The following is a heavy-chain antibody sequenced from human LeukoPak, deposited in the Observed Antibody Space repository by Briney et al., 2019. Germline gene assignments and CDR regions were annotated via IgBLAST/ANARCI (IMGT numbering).Heavy chain of an antibody. J-gene: IGHJ3*02. CDR1: GYTFTSYY. CDR3: ARGASSAYDAAFDI. Sequence: ASVKVSCKASGYTFTSYYMHWVRQAPGQGLEWMGKINPSGDSTRYAQKFRGRVTMTRDTSTSSVYMELSSLTSEDTAVYYCARGASSAYDAAFDIWGQGTMVTVSS. CDR2: INPSGDST. V-gene: IGHV1-46*01. D-gene: IGHD3-22*01.